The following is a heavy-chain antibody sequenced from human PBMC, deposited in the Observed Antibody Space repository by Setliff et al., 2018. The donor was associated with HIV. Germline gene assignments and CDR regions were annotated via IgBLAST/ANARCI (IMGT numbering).Heavy chain of an antibody. CDR3: ARDQWGYSYGYYYYYYMDV. J-gene: IGHJ6*03. CDR2: IRHDGSNK. V-gene: IGHV3-30*02. CDR1: GFTFRLYG. D-gene: IGHD5-18*01. Sequence: PGGSLRLSCAASGFTFRLYGMLWVRQAPGKGLEWVAFIRHDGSNKYYADSVKGRFTISRDNSKNTLYLQMNSLRAEDTAVYYCARDQWGYSYGYYYYYYMDVWGKGTTVTVSS.